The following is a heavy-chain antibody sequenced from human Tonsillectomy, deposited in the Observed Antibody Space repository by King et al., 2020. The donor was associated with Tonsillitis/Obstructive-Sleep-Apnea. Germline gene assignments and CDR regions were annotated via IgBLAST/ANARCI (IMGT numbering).Heavy chain of an antibody. CDR2: IYYIVST. CDR1: GGSISSYY. J-gene: IGHJ6*03. Sequence: QLQESGPVLVTPAETLSLTCTVSGGSISSYYCSWNQKPPGKGLEWIVYIYYIVSTIYNPSLKIRLTISVDTSQNHFSLELSSVNAADTAVYYCARLTLAPKSIAARPYYYYMDVWGKGTTVTVSS. D-gene: IGHD6-6*01. CDR3: ARLTLAPKSIAARPYYYYMDV. V-gene: IGHV4-59*01.